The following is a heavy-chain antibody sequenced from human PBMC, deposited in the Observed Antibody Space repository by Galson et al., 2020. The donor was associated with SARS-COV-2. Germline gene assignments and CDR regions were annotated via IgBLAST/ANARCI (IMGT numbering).Heavy chain of an antibody. J-gene: IGHJ4*02. Sequence: GGSLRLSCAASGFTFSSYSMNWVRQAPGKGLEWVSSISSSSSYIYFADSVKGRFTISRDNARNSLYLQMDSLRAEDTAVYYCARGNDQMLGFDYWGQGTLLTVSS. D-gene: IGHD1-1*01. CDR2: ISSSSSYI. V-gene: IGHV3-21*01. CDR1: GFTFSSYS. CDR3: ARGNDQMLGFDY.